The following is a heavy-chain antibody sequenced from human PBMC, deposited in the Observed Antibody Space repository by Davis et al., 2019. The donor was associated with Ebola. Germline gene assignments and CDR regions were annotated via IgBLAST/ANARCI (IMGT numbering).Heavy chain of an antibody. CDR1: GFTFSGSA. Sequence: PGGSLKISCAASGFTFSGSAMHWVRQASGKGLEWVGRIRSKANSYATAYAASVKGRFTISRDDSKNTAYLQMNGLRAEDTAVYYCAKDNYDSSGYYYAGIDYWGQGTLVTVSS. D-gene: IGHD3-22*01. V-gene: IGHV3-73*01. CDR3: AKDNYDSSGYYYAGIDY. J-gene: IGHJ4*02. CDR2: IRSKANSYAT.